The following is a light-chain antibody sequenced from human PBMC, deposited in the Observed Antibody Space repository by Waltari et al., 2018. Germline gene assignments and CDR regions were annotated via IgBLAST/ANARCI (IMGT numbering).Light chain of an antibody. V-gene: IGKV4-1*01. CDR2: WAS. Sequence: DIVLTQSPDSLAVSLGERATINCKSSQSLLDTSNNKNYLPWYRQKPGQPPQLLFYWASTRNSGVPGRLSGGGSGSDFTLTISGLQADDVAVYYCQQYSGSPLTFGGGTKVEIE. CDR1: QSLLDTSNNKNY. J-gene: IGKJ4*01. CDR3: QQYSGSPLT.